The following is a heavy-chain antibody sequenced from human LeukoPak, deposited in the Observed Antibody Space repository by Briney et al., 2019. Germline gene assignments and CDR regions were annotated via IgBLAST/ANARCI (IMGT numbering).Heavy chain of an antibody. CDR2: ISATSRYI. D-gene: IGHD6-13*01. V-gene: IGHV3-21*01. CDR1: GFTFSSYS. CDR3: ARVLEAAAFDF. Sequence: PGGSLRLSCAASGFTFSSYSMHWVRQAPGKGLEWVSSISATSRYIYYTDSLKGRFTISRDNAKNSLYLQMNSLRAEDTAVYYCARVLEAAAFDFWGQGTLVTVSS. J-gene: IGHJ4*02.